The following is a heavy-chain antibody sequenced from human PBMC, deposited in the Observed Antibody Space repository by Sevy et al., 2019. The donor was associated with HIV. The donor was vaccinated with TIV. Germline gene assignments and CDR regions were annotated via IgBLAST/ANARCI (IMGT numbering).Heavy chain of an antibody. V-gene: IGHV5-51*01. CDR3: ARQPAGGEDYFDY. CDR2: IYPRDSDT. Sequence: GESLKISCKGSGYSFANYWIGWVRQMPGKGLEWMGIIYPRDSDTRYSPSFQGQVTISAVKSITTAYLQWGSLKASDTAMYYCARQPAGGEDYFDYWGQGTLVTVSS. J-gene: IGHJ4*02. CDR1: GYSFANYW. D-gene: IGHD3-10*01.